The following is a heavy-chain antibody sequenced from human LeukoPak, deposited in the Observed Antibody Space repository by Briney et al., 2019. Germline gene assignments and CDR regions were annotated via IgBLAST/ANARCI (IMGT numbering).Heavy chain of an antibody. V-gene: IGHV1-69*13. J-gene: IGHJ6*02. Sequence: GASVKVSCKASGGTFSSYAISWVRQAPGQGLEWMGGIIPIFGTANYAQKFQGRVTITADESTSTAYMELSSLRSEDTAVYYCARGQGDSGTWYYGMDVWGQGTTVTVSS. CDR3: ARGQGDSGTWYYGMDV. D-gene: IGHD1-26*01. CDR1: GGTFSSYA. CDR2: IIPIFGTA.